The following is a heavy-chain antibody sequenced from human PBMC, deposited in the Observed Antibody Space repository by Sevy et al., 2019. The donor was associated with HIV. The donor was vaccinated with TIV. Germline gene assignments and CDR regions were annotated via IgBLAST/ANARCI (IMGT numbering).Heavy chain of an antibody. CDR3: AKGVEYYGGLDY. CDR1: GFTFSSYA. CDR2: ISGSGGST. Sequence: GGSLRLSCAASGFTFSSYAMSWVRQAPGKGLEWVSAISGSGGSTYYAHSVKGRFTISRDNSKNTLYLQMNSLRAEDTAVYYCAKGVEYYGGLDYWGQGTLVTVSS. D-gene: IGHD4-17*01. V-gene: IGHV3-23*01. J-gene: IGHJ4*02.